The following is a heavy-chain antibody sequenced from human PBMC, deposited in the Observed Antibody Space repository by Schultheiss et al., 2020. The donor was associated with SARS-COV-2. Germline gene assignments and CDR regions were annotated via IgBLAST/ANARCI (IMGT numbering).Heavy chain of an antibody. CDR2: VYYSGST. Sequence: SETLSLTCTVSGVSISSTIYYWAWIRQPPGKGLEWIGSVYYSGSTYYNPSLKSRITISMVSSKSQFSLRLTSVTAADTALYYCARHTMVRAVITPIDYWGQGTLVTVSS. CDR3: ARHTMVRAVITPIDY. CDR1: GVSISSTIYY. D-gene: IGHD3-10*01. V-gene: IGHV4-39*01. J-gene: IGHJ4*02.